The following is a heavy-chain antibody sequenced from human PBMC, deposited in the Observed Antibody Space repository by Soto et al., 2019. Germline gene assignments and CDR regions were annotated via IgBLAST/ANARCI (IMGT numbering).Heavy chain of an antibody. D-gene: IGHD6-19*01. Sequence: GESLKISCKGSGYSFTSYWIGWVRQMPGKGLEWMGIIYPGDSDTRYSPSFQVQVTISADKSISTAYLQWSSLNASDTAMYYCARSFRSYSRGWYVGEDYFDYWGQGTLVTVSS. J-gene: IGHJ4*02. CDR3: ARSFRSYSRGWYVGEDYFDY. V-gene: IGHV5-51*01. CDR1: GYSFTSYW. CDR2: IYPGDSDT.